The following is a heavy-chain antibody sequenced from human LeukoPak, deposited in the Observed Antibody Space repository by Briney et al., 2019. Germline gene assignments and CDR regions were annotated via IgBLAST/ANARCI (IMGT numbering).Heavy chain of an antibody. CDR2: IYYSGST. V-gene: IGHV4-59*12. CDR3: ARGGSAYHEYYFDS. Sequence: SETLSLTCTVSGGSISSYYWSWIRQPPGKGLEWIGYIYYSGSTSYNPSLKSRVTMSVDTSKNQFSLNLSSVSATDTAVYYCARGGSAYHEYYFDSWGQGTLVTVSS. CDR1: GGSISSYY. J-gene: IGHJ4*02. D-gene: IGHD3-22*01.